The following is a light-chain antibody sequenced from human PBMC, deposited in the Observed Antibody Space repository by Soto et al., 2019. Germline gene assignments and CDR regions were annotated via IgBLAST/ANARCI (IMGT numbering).Light chain of an antibody. Sequence: DTVLTPSAGALSLSPGERATLSCRTRQRVNSPYLAWYQQKTGHAHSLLIYGASNRATGIPDKISGSGSGTDVTLTINRLEPGECAMYYCQQYGSSPLTFGVGTK. V-gene: IGKV3-20*01. CDR2: GAS. J-gene: IGKJ4*01. CDR1: QRVNSPY. CDR3: QQYGSSPLT.